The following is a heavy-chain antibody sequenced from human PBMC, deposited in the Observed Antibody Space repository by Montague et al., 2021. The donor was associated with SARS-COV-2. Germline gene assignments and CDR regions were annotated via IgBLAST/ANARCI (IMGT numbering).Heavy chain of an antibody. J-gene: IGHJ4*02. CDR3: SRLGSVSSYTLDY. Sequence: SRSTYYHQSLKIRVTVSVATSTNKFSLTLSSVTAADTAVYYCSRLGSVSSYTLDYWGQGTLVTVSS. D-gene: IGHD3-10*01. CDR2: SRST. V-gene: IGHV4-39*01.